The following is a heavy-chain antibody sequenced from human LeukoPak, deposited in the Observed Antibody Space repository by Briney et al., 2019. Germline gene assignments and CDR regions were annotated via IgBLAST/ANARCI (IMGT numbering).Heavy chain of an antibody. CDR3: ARHATENLGENRYSYYMDV. CDR2: IYYSGST. D-gene: IGHD1-14*01. Sequence: PSESLSLTRTISGGSITSYYWSWIRQPPGKGLEWIAYIYYSGSTNYNPSLKSRVTISVDTSKNQFSLKLRSVTAADTAVYYCARHATENLGENRYSYYMDVWGKGTTVTVSS. CDR1: GGSITSYY. J-gene: IGHJ6*03. V-gene: IGHV4-59*08.